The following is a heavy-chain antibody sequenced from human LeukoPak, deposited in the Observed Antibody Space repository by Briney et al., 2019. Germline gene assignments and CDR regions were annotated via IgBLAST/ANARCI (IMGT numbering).Heavy chain of an antibody. J-gene: IGHJ5*02. V-gene: IGHV4-38-2*02. D-gene: IGHD3-3*02. CDR3: ARAFSGVADNWFDP. CDR2: IYHSGST. Sequence: SETLSLTCTVSGYSISSGYYWGWIRQPPGKGLEWIGSIYHSGSTYYNPSLKSRVTISVDRSKNQFSLKLSSVTAADTAVYYCARAFSGVADNWFDPWGQGTLVTVSS. CDR1: GYSISSGYY.